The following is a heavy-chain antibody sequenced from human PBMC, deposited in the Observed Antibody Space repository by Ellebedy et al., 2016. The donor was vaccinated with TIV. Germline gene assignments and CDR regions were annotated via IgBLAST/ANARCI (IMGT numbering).Heavy chain of an antibody. CDR1: GYTFTNYA. CDR2: INAGNGNT. J-gene: IGHJ6*02. D-gene: IGHD4-17*01. V-gene: IGHV1-3*01. CDR3: ARAGSAVTTFDYYYYGMDV. Sequence: ASVKVSXXASGYTFTNYAMHWVRQAPGQRLEWMGWINAGNGNTKYSQKFQGRVTITRDTSASTAYMELSSLRSEDTAVYYCARAGSAVTTFDYYYYGMDVWGQGTTVTVSS.